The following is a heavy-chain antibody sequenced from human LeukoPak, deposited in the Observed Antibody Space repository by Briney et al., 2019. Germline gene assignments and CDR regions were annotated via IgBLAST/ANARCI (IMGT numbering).Heavy chain of an antibody. CDR2: IIPIFGTA. V-gene: IGHV1-69*13. Sequence: EASVKVSCKASGGTFSSYAISWVRQAPGQGLEWMGGIIPIFGTANYAQKFQGRVTITADESTSTAYMELSSLRSEDTAVYYCARKGDYYDSSGYYHDFDYWGQGTLVTVSS. J-gene: IGHJ4*02. D-gene: IGHD3-22*01. CDR1: GGTFSSYA. CDR3: ARKGDYYDSSGYYHDFDY.